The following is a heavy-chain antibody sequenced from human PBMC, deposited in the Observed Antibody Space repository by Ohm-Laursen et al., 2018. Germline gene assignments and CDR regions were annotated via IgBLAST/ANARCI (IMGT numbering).Heavy chain of an antibody. CDR2: ISWNSGTI. CDR3: AKATGYYYDSSGFED. CDR1: GFTFNTYA. D-gene: IGHD3-22*01. V-gene: IGHV3-9*01. Sequence: SLRLSCSASGFTFNTYAMHWVRQAPGKGLEWVSGISWNSGTIGYADSVKGRFTISRDNAKNSLYLQMNSLRAEDTALYYCAKATGYYYDSSGFEDWGQGTLVTVSS. J-gene: IGHJ4*02.